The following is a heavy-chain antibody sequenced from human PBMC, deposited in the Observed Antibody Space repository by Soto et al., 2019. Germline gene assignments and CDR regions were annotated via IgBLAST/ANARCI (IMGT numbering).Heavy chain of an antibody. CDR2: INPNSGGT. CDR3: ARGRFFRGVAATGAYYYYGMDV. CDR1: GYTFTSYG. V-gene: IGHV1-2*04. D-gene: IGHD2-15*01. Sequence: GASVKVSCKASGYTFTSYGISWVRQAPGQGLEWMGWINPNSGGTNYAQKFQGWVTMTRDTSISTAYMELSRLRSDDTAVYYCARGRFFRGVAATGAYYYYGMDVWGQGTTVTVSS. J-gene: IGHJ6*02.